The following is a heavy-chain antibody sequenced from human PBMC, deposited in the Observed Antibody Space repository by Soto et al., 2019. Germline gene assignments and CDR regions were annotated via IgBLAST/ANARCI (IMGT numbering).Heavy chain of an antibody. V-gene: IGHV1-69*04. D-gene: IGHD7-27*01. Sequence: SVKVSCKASGYTFTSYGISWVRQAPGQGLEWMGRIIPILGIANYAQKFQGRVTITADKSTSTAYMELSSLRSEDTAVYYCARVRTGHNYFDYWGQGTLDTVS. J-gene: IGHJ4*02. CDR1: GYTFTSYG. CDR3: ARVRTGHNYFDY. CDR2: IIPILGIA.